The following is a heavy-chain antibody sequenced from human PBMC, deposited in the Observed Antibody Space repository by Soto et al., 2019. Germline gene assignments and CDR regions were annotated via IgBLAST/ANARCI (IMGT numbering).Heavy chain of an antibody. CDR2: IYPGDSDT. V-gene: IGHV5-51*01. CDR1: GYTFTSYW. CDR3: ARQDGSALYYFDY. J-gene: IGHJ4*02. Sequence: GESLKISCKGSGYTFTSYWIAWVRQMPGKGLEWMGIIYPGDSDTRYSPSFQGQVSVSADKSISTAYLQWSSLKASDTAMYYCARQDGSALYYFDYWGQGTLVTVSS. D-gene: IGHD6-19*01.